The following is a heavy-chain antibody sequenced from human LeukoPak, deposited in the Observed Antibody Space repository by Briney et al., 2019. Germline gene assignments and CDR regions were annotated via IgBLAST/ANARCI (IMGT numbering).Heavy chain of an antibody. V-gene: IGHV1-3*01. D-gene: IGHD6-13*01. CDR2: INAGSGNT. J-gene: IGHJ4*02. Sequence: ASVKVSCKASGYTFTSYDINWVRQATGQRLEWLGWINAGSGNTKYSQKFQGRVTITRDTSASTAYLELSSLRPEDTAVYYCARGPRAAADDYWGQGTLVTVSS. CDR3: ARGPRAAADDY. CDR1: GYTFTSYD.